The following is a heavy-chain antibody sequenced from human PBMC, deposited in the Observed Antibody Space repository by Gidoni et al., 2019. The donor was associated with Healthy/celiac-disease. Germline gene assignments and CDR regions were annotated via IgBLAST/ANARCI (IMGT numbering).Heavy chain of an antibody. J-gene: IGHJ4*02. CDR2: ISSSSSTI. CDR3: ARGLYDFWSGYYLNLYYFDY. Sequence: EVQLVESGGGLVQPGGSLRLSCAASGFTFSSYSMNWVRQAPGKGLEWVSYISSSSSTIYYADSVKSRFTISRDNAKNSLYLQMNSLRDEDTAVYYCARGLYDFWSGYYLNLYYFDYWGQGTLVTVSS. CDR1: GFTFSSYS. V-gene: IGHV3-48*02. D-gene: IGHD3-3*01.